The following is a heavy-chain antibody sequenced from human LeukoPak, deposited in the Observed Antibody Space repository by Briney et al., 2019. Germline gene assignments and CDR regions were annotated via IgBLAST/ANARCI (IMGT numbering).Heavy chain of an antibody. V-gene: IGHV3-7*01. CDR1: GFIFSNYW. CDR2: MNKDGSEK. Sequence: GGSLRLSCAASGFIFSNYWMGWVRQAPGKRPEWVANMNKDGSEKYYADSVKGQFTISRDNARNSVYLQMNSLRVEDTAVYYCARDPVEWEQLLVYWGQGTLVTVSS. J-gene: IGHJ4*02. CDR3: ARDPVEWEQLLVY. D-gene: IGHD1-26*01.